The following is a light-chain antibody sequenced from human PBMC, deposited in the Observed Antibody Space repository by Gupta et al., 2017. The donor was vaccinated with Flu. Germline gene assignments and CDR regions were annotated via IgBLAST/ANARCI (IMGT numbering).Light chain of an antibody. Sequence: DIQMTQSPSSVSASVGDTVTFTCRASQSIGSYLSWHQQRPGMSPRLLISGATTLEGGAPSRFSGSVSGTEFTLTISDLQPEDLATYFCQQSLTSPITFGQGTRVDI. CDR2: GAT. J-gene: IGKJ5*01. CDR3: QQSLTSPIT. CDR1: QSIGSY. V-gene: IGKV1-39*01.